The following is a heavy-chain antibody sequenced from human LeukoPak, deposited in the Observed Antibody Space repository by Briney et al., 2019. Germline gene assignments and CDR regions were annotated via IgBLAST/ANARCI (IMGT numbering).Heavy chain of an antibody. D-gene: IGHD4-17*01. V-gene: IGHV4-59*12. J-gene: IGHJ4*02. CDR1: GGSISSYY. CDR2: IYYSGST. Sequence: SETLSLTCTVSGGSISSYYWSWIRQPPGKGLEWIGYIYYSGSTNYNPSLKSRVTISVDTSKNQFSLKLSSVTAADTAVYYCARAVTTLTYYFDYWGQGTLVTVSS. CDR3: ARAVTTLTYYFDY.